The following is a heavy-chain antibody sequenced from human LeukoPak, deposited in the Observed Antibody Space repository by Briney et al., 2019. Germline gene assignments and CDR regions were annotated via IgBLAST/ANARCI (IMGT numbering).Heavy chain of an antibody. CDR3: ARHGDGFRY. CDR2: INPGDSHT. J-gene: IGHJ4*02. D-gene: IGHD2-21*02. V-gene: IGHV5-51*01. Sequence: GESLKISCKGSGYSFTNYRIGWVRQMPGKGLEWMGIINPGDSHTTYSPSFQGQVTILADKSITTAYLQWSSLEASDTAIYYCARHGDGFRYWGQGTLVTVSS. CDR1: GYSFTNYR.